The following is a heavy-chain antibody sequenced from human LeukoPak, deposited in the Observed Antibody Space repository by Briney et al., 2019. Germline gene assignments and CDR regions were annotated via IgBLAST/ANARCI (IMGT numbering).Heavy chain of an antibody. CDR2: ISSGSGYI. J-gene: IGHJ4*02. Sequence: PGGSLRLSCAASGFTFSNYGMSWVRQAPGKGLEWVSSISSGSGYIYYADSVKGRFTISRDNAKTSLYLQMNSLRAEDPAVYYCARDGEGTSLSFFDYWGLGTLVTVSA. V-gene: IGHV3-21*01. D-gene: IGHD3-10*01. CDR1: GFTFSNYG. CDR3: ARDGEGTSLSFFDY.